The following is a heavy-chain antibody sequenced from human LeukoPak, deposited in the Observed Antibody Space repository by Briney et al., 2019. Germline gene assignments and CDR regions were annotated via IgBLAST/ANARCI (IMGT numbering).Heavy chain of an antibody. Sequence: PGGSLRLSCAASGFTFSSYGMHWVRQAPGKGLERVAVISYDGSNKYYADSVKGRFAISRDNSKNTLYLQMNSLRAEDTAVYYCARARSGSYDYWGQGTLVTVSS. CDR2: ISYDGSNK. V-gene: IGHV3-30*03. D-gene: IGHD1-26*01. CDR1: GFTFSSYG. J-gene: IGHJ4*02. CDR3: ARARSGSYDY.